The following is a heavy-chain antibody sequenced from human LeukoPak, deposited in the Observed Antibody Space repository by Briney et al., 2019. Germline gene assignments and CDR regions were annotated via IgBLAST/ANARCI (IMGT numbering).Heavy chain of an antibody. CDR1: GFEFSEYE. J-gene: IGHJ4*02. V-gene: IGHV3-48*03. CDR2: ISSGSSTT. Sequence: GGSLRLSCAASGFEFSEYEMNRVRQAPGKGLEWISGISSGSSTTYYADSVKGRFTISRDNTKNSLYVQMNSLRAEDTAVYYCARLWIGGPFDSWGQGILVTVSS. CDR3: ARLWIGGPFDS. D-gene: IGHD3-10*01.